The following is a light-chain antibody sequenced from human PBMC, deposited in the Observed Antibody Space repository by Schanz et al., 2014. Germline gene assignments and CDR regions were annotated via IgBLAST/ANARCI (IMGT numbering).Light chain of an antibody. CDR3: CSYAGSSWV. CDR1: SSDVGAYNL. Sequence: QSALTQPASVSGSPGQSITISCTGTSSDVGAYNLVSWFQQHPGKVPKLVIYDVSNRPSGISNRFSGSKSVNTASLTISGLQAEDEADYYCCSYAGSSWVFGGGTKLTVL. V-gene: IGLV2-14*03. J-gene: IGLJ3*02. CDR2: DVS.